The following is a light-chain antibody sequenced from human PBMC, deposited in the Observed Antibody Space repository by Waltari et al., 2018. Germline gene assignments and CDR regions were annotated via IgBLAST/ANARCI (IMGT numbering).Light chain of an antibody. CDR2: GAS. CDR3: QHYVRLPAT. J-gene: IGKJ1*01. CDR1: QSVGRS. Sequence: EIVLTPSPGTLSLSPGARATLSCRASQSVGRSLAWYQQKPGQAPRRLIYGASNRAPGIPDMFSGSGSVTDFSLTISRLEPEDFGLYSCQHYVRLPATFGQGTKVEIK. V-gene: IGKV3-20*01.